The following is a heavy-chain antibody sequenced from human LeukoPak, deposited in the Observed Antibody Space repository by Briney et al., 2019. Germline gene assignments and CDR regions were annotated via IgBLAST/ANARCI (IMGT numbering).Heavy chain of an antibody. CDR2: ISSSSSYI. Sequence: GGSLRLSCAASGFTFSSYAMSWVRQAPGKGLEWVSSISSSSSYIYYADSVKGRFTISRDNAKNSLYLQMNSLRAEDTAVYYCARGGAGYCTNGASCGYWFDPWGQGTLVTVSS. D-gene: IGHD2-8*01. J-gene: IGHJ5*02. V-gene: IGHV3-21*01. CDR3: ARGGAGYCTNGASCGYWFDP. CDR1: GFTFSSYA.